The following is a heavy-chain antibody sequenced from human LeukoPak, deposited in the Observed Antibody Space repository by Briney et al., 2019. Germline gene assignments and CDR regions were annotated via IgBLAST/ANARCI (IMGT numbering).Heavy chain of an antibody. CDR2: IYYSGST. Sequence: PSETLSLTCTVSGGSISSYYWSWIRQPPGKGLERIGYIYYSGSTNYKSSLKSRVTISVDTSKNQFSLKLSSVTAADTAVYYCARLTGYSSESWFDPWGQGTLVTVSS. D-gene: IGHD3-9*01. J-gene: IGHJ5*02. V-gene: IGHV4-59*01. CDR3: ARLTGYSSESWFDP. CDR1: GGSISSYY.